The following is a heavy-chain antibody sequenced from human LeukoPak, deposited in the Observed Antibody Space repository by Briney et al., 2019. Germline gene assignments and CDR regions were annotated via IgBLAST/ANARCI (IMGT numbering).Heavy chain of an antibody. V-gene: IGHV3-30*18. CDR3: AKDVLWFGETAFDY. Sequence: PGGSLRLSCAASGFTFSSYGMHWVRQAPGKGLEWVAVISYDGSNKYYADSVKGRFTISRDNSKNTLYLQMNSLRAEDTAVYYCAKDVLWFGETAFDYWGQGTLVTVPS. CDR2: ISYDGSNK. CDR1: GFTFSSYG. J-gene: IGHJ4*02. D-gene: IGHD3-10*01.